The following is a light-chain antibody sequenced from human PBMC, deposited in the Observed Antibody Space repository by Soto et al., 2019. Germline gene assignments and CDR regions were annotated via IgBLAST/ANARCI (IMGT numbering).Light chain of an antibody. Sequence: DIVMTQSPLSLPVTPGEPASISCRSSQSLLHSNGYNYLDWYLQKTGQSPQLLIYLGSNLASGVPDRFSGSGSGTDFTLKISRVEAEDVGVYYCMQALQTPRTFGQGTKMEIK. V-gene: IGKV2-28*01. CDR1: QSLLHSNGYNY. CDR3: MQALQTPRT. J-gene: IGKJ2*01. CDR2: LGS.